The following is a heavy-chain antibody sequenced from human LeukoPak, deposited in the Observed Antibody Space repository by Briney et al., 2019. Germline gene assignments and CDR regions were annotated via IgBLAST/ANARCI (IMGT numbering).Heavy chain of an antibody. Sequence: GGSLRLSCAASGFTFRNYVIHWVRQAPGKGLEWVAVTSSDLNVKLYADSVKGRFTISRDNSRSTLYLQMNSLRPEDTAIYYCAREGYYGSGSPPSLYFDYWGREPWSPSPQ. CDR2: TSSDLNVK. CDR3: AREGYYGSGSPPSLYFDY. CDR1: GFTFRNYV. D-gene: IGHD3-10*01. V-gene: IGHV3-30-3*01. J-gene: IGHJ4*02.